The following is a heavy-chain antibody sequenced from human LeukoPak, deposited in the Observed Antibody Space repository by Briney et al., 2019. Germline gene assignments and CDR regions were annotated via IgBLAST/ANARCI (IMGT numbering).Heavy chain of an antibody. V-gene: IGHV4-39*01. CDR3: ARWHSSTYDY. J-gene: IGHJ4*02. CDR1: GGSISSSGYN. CDR2: IYYSGST. Sequence: PSETLSLTCTVSGGSISSSGYNWGRLRQPPGKELEWIVSIYYSGSTYDNPPLKSRIIISVDTSKNQFSLKLSSVTAADTAVYYCARWHSSTYDYWGQGTLVTVSS. D-gene: IGHD6-13*01.